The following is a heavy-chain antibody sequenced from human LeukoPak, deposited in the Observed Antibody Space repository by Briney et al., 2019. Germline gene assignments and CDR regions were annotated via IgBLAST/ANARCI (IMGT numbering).Heavy chain of an antibody. J-gene: IGHJ4*02. D-gene: IGHD2-8*01. CDR1: GFTFSIYA. CDR2: ISDTGATT. CDR3: AKDTSIGRYCTNGVCSPFDY. Sequence: GGSLRLSCAGSGFTFSIYAMSWVRQARGEGLEWVAAISDTGATTYDADSVKGQFTISRDNSRSTLYLQMNSLRAEDTALYYCAKDTSIGRYCTNGVCSPFDYWGQGTLVTVSS. V-gene: IGHV3-23*01.